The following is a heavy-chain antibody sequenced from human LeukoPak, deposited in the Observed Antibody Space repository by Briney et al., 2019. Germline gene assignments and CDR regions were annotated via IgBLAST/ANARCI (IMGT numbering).Heavy chain of an antibody. CDR2: ISGNNGKT. CDR1: GYTFSTYD. Sequence: ASVKVSCKASGYTFSTYDISWVRQAPGQGLEWMGWISGNNGKTNYAKKFQVRVTVTTDTSTSTTYMELRSLRSDDTAIYYCARRWGSGIRGAFDIWGQGTMVTVSS. V-gene: IGHV1-18*01. CDR3: ARRWGSGIRGAFDI. J-gene: IGHJ3*02. D-gene: IGHD3-10*01.